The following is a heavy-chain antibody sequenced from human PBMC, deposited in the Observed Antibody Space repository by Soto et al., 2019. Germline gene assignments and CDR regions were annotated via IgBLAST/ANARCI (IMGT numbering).Heavy chain of an antibody. D-gene: IGHD3-9*01. V-gene: IGHV3-64D*08. CDR1: GITFRNYA. Sequence: GGSLRISCSVSGITFRNYAMHWVRQALERVLEYVSCNTSDVYNTWHADSVQDRFTNSRDNSEDTLYLKMSSLRVEDTAKYYSVKCIRMLRYYFEFWGPGTLLTVS. CDR2: NTSDVYNT. CDR3: VKCIRMLRYYFEF. J-gene: IGHJ4*02.